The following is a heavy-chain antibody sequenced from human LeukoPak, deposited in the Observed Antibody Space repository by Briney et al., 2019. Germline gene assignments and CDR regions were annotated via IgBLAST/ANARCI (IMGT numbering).Heavy chain of an antibody. V-gene: IGHV3-9*01. CDR2: ISWNSGSI. Sequence: GGSLRLSCAASGFTFSSYSMNWVRQAPGKGLEWVSGISWNSGSIGYADSVKGRFTISRDNAKNSLYLQMNSLRAEDTALYYCAKDVLRYFDWLRMGAFDIWGQGTMVTVSS. J-gene: IGHJ3*02. CDR1: GFTFSSYS. D-gene: IGHD3-9*01. CDR3: AKDVLRYFDWLRMGAFDI.